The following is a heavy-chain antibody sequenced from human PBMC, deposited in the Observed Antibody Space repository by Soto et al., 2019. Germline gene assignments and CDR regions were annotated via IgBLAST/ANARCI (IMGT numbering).Heavy chain of an antibody. V-gene: IGHV3-30*18. Sequence: GGSLRLSCAASGFTLSSYGMHWVRQAPGKGLEWVAVISYDGSNKYYADSVKGRFTISRDNSKNTLYLQMNSLRAEDTAVYYCAKDIAAAGHYGMDVWGQGTTVTVSS. D-gene: IGHD6-13*01. CDR3: AKDIAAAGHYGMDV. J-gene: IGHJ6*02. CDR2: ISYDGSNK. CDR1: GFTLSSYG.